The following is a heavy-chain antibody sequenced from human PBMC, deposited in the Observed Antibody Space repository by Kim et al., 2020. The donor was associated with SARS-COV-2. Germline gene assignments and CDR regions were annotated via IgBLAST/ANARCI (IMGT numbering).Heavy chain of an antibody. J-gene: IGHJ6*02. CDR1: GFTFDDYA. CDR2: ISWNSGSI. CDR3: AEDIWLLWFEENSGMDV. D-gene: IGHD3-10*01. Sequence: GGSLRLSCAASGFTFDDYAMHWVRQAPGKGLEWVSGISWNSGSIGYADSVKGRLTISRDNAKNSLYLQMNSLRAEDTALYYCAEDIWLLWFEENSGMDVWGRGATVTV. V-gene: IGHV3-9*01.